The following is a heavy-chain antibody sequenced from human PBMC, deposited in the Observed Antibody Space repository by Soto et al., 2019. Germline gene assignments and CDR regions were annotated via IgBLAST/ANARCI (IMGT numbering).Heavy chain of an antibody. CDR3: ARNGWYSWSYEFDY. D-gene: IGHD1-26*01. CDR1: GFNLSSYG. Sequence: QVQLVESGGGVVQPGRSLRLSCAVSGFNLSSYGMHWVRQAPGKGLEWVAHIWYDGINKYYSDSVKGRFTISRDSSKNILYLQMSSLRAEDRAVYYCARNGWYSWSYEFDYWGQGTLVTVSS. CDR2: IWYDGINK. V-gene: IGHV3-33*03. J-gene: IGHJ4*02.